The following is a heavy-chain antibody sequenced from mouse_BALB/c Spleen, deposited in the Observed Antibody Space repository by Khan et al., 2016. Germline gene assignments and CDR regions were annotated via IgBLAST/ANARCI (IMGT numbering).Heavy chain of an antibody. CDR1: GYTFTNFG. CDR2: INTNTGET. J-gene: IGHJ2*01. Sequence: QVQLQQSGPELKKPGETVKISCKASGYTFTNFGINWVRQAPGKGLEWMDWINTNTGETTYADDFKGRFAFSLETSARTAYLQNNNLKNEDTATDLCATCIATVVAARSNYWGQGTTLTVSS. CDR3: ATCIATVVAARSNY. D-gene: IGHD1-1*01. V-gene: IGHV9-3-1*01.